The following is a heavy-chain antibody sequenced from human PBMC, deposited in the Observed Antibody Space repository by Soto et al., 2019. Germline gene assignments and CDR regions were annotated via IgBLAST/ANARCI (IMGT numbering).Heavy chain of an antibody. D-gene: IGHD4-17*01. V-gene: IGHV3-30-3*01. J-gene: IGHJ4*02. CDR1: GFTFSSYA. CDR2: ISYDGSNK. Sequence: QVQLVESGGGVVQPGRSLRLSCAASGFTFSSYAMHWVRQAPGKGLEWVAVISYDGSNKYYADSVKGRFTISRDNSKNTLYQQMNSLRGEDTDVYYCARDGVGGDYDYWGEGTLVTVSS. CDR3: ARDGVGGDYDY.